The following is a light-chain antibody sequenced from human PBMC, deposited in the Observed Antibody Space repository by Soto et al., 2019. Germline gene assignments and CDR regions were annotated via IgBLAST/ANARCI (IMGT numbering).Light chain of an antibody. CDR2: RNN. J-gene: IGLJ2*01. V-gene: IGLV1-47*01. CDR1: NSNIGKNY. Sequence: QSVLTQPPSASGTPGQRVTISCSGSNSNIGKNYVYWYRQLPGTAPKLLIYRNNQRPSGVPDRFSGSKSGTSASLALSGLRSEDEADYYCAAWDDSLSGHELFGGGTKLTFL. CDR3: AAWDDSLSGHEL.